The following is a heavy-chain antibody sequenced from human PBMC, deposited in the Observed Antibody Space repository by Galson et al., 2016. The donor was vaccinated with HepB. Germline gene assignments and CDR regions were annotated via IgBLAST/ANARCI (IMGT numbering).Heavy chain of an antibody. CDR2: IYYSGTT. Sequence: TLSLPCSVSGGSVYSHDYYWTWIRQPPGKGLEWIGYIYYSGTTYYNPSLKSRIAMSIDTSKDQISLTMTSVTAADTAVYYCDRLYVGWGHYRFDSWGQGSLLIVSS. D-gene: IGHD3-16*02. J-gene: IGHJ4*02. CDR3: DRLYVGWGHYRFDS. V-gene: IGHV4-30-4*01. CDR1: GGSVYSHDYY.